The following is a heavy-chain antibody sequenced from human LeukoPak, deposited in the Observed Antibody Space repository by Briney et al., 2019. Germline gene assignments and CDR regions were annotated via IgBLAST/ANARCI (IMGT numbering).Heavy chain of an antibody. J-gene: IGHJ4*02. CDR3: ARLVYYYGSGSYYKGSPKYYFDY. CDR2: IYSSGST. V-gene: IGHV4-59*01. D-gene: IGHD3-10*01. Sequence: SETLSLTCTVSGGSISSYYWSWIRQPPGKGLEWLGCIYSSGSTNYNPSLKSRVTISVDTSKNQFSLKLSSVTAADTAVYYCARLVYYYGSGSYYKGSPKYYFDYWGQGTLVTVSS. CDR1: GGSISSYY.